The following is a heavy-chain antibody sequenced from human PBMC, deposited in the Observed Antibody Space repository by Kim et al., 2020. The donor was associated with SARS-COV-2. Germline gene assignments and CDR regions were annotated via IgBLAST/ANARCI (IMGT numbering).Heavy chain of an antibody. CDR3: ARGGEFGEPF. CDR2: RT. J-gene: IGHJ4*02. V-gene: IGHV4-4*07. D-gene: IGHD3-10*01. Sequence: RTSYNPSLKRRVTMSVDTSKNQFFLRLNSVTAADTAVYYCARGGEFGEPFWGQGTLVTVSS.